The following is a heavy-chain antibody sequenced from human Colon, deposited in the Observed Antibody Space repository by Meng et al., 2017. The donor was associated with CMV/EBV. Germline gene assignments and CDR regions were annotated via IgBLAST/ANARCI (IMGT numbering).Heavy chain of an antibody. V-gene: IGHV3-23*01. J-gene: IGHJ4*02. D-gene: IGHD6-19*01. CDR2: ISGGATST. CDR3: ARGVIAVGQRHYFDV. Sequence: GESLKISCEVSEFNFRNSAMSWVRQAPGKGLEWVSGISGGATSTYYADSVKGRFTISRDTPKNTLFLQLNSLRAEDTAVYYCARGVIAVGQRHYFDVWGQGTLVTVSS. CDR1: EFNFRNSA.